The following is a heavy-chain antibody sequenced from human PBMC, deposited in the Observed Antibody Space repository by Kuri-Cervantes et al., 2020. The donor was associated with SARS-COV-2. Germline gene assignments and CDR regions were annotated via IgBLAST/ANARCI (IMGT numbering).Heavy chain of an antibody. J-gene: IGHJ5*02. D-gene: IGHD3-3*01. Sequence: SETLSLTCAVYGGSFSGYYWSWIRQPPGKGLEWIGEINHSGSTNYNPSLKRRVTISVDTSKNQFSLKLSSVTAADTAVYYCARGFTIFGVVRQPPWGQGTLVTVSS. V-gene: IGHV4-34*01. CDR3: ARGFTIFGVVRQPP. CDR1: GGSFSGYY. CDR2: INHSGST.